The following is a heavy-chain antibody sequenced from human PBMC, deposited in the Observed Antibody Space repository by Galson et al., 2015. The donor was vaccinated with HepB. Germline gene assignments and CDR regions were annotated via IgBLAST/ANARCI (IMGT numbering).Heavy chain of an antibody. CDR3: AKDSDIVVVVAAPTLEPYFDY. CDR2: ISYDGSNK. D-gene: IGHD2-15*01. Sequence: SLRLSCAASGFTFSSYGMHWVRQAPGKGLEWVAVISYDGSNKYYADSVKGRFTISRDNSKNTLYLQMNSLRAEDTAVYYCAKDSDIVVVVAAPTLEPYFDYWGQGTLVTVSS. V-gene: IGHV3-30*18. J-gene: IGHJ4*02. CDR1: GFTFSSYG.